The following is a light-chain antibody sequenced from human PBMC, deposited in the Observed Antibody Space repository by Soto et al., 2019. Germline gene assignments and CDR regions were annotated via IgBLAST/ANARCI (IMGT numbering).Light chain of an antibody. J-gene: IGKJ5*01. CDR1: QGISSY. Sequence: DIQLTQSPSFLSASVVYRVTITFRSSQGISSYLAWYQQKPRKAPEVLIFGASTLQSGVPSRFSGSGSGTEFTLTISSLQPEDFATYYCQQLMSYPITFGQGTRLEI. V-gene: IGKV1-9*01. CDR3: QQLMSYPIT. CDR2: GAS.